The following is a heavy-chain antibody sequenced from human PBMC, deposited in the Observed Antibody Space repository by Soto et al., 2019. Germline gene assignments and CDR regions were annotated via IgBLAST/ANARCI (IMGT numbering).Heavy chain of an antibody. V-gene: IGHV4-39*01. D-gene: IGHD6-13*01. CDR1: GGSISSRSYY. CDR2: IYYSGST. Sequence: SETRSLTCTVSGGSISSRSYYWVWIRQPPGNWLEWIGSIYYSGSTYYNPSLKSRVTISVDTSKNQFSLKLSSVTAADTAVYYCARHFLSIAAPGYDGRYFDYWGQGTLVTVSS. J-gene: IGHJ4*02. CDR3: ARHFLSIAAPGYDGRYFDY.